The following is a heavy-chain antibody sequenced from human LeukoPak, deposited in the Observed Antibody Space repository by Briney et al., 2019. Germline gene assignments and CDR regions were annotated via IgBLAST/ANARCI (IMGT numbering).Heavy chain of an antibody. CDR3: AKFEGDYGDYGWFDP. CDR1: GFTFSDCA. V-gene: IGHV3-23*01. Sequence: PGGSLRLSCGASGFTFSDCAMSWVRQAPGGGLEWVSAITASGGSTYHADSVKGRFTISRDNSKNMLYLQMNSLRAEDTAVYYCAKFEGDYGDYGWFDPWGQGTLVTVSS. J-gene: IGHJ5*02. D-gene: IGHD4-17*01. CDR2: ITASGGST.